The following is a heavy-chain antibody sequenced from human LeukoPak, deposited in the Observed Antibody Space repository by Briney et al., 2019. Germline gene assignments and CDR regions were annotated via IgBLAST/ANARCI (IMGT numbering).Heavy chain of an antibody. J-gene: IGHJ5*02. V-gene: IGHV1-2*02. D-gene: IGHD2-15*01. CDR2: INPNSGGT. Sequence: GASVKVSCKASGYTFTGYYMHWVRQAPGQGLEWMGWINPNSGGTNYAQKFQGRVTITADESTSTAYMELSSLRSEDTAVYYCARVEVGNWFDPWGQGTLVTVSS. CDR3: ARVEVGNWFDP. CDR1: GYTFTGYY.